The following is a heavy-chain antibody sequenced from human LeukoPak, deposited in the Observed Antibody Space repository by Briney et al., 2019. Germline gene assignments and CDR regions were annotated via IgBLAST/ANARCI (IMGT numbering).Heavy chain of an antibody. J-gene: IGHJ4*02. Sequence: SVKVSCKASGGTFSSYAISWVRQAPGQGLEWMGGIIPIFGTANYAQKFQGRVTITADESTSTACMELSSLRSEDTAVYYCARDSDSSGWKYYFDYWGQGTLVTVSS. D-gene: IGHD6-19*01. CDR2: IIPIFGTA. CDR1: GGTFSSYA. CDR3: ARDSDSSGWKYYFDY. V-gene: IGHV1-69*13.